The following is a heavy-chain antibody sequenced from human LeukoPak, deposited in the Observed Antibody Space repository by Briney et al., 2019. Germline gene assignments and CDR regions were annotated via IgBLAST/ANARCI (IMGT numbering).Heavy chain of an antibody. CDR1: GFTFSSYW. J-gene: IGHJ4*02. CDR3: AKDQRDGYNFKLIY. D-gene: IGHD5-24*01. Sequence: PGGSLRLSCAASGFTFSSYWMSWVRQAPGKGLEWVAHIKQDGSEKYYVVSVKGRFTISRDNAKTLLYLQMTSLRAEETAVYYCAKDQRDGYNFKLIYWGQGTLVTVSS. V-gene: IGHV3-7*03. CDR2: IKQDGSEK.